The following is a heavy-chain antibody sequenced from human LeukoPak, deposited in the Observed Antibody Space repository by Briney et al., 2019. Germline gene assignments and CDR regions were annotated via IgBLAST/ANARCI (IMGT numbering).Heavy chain of an antibody. CDR1: GDSISNHY. CDR3: AGGYYFGS. Sequence: SETLSLTCTVSGDSISNHYWTWIRQPPGRGLEWIACVSYSGSTNYNPSLKSRVTMSVDTSKNQFYLKLSSVTAADTAVYFCAGGYYFGSWGQGTLVTVSS. V-gene: IGHV4-59*11. CDR2: VSYSGST. J-gene: IGHJ4*01. D-gene: IGHD3-16*01.